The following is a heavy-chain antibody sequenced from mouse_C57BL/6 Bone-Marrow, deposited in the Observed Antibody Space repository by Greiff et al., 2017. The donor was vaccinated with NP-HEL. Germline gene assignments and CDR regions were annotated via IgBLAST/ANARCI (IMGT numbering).Heavy chain of an antibody. J-gene: IGHJ4*01. CDR1: GYTFTDYY. Sequence: EVKLQESGPELVKPGASVKISCKASGYTFTDYYMNWVKQSHGKSLEWIGDLNPNNGGTSYNQKFKGKATLTVDKSSSTAYMELRSLTSEDSAVYYCARATYYDYDGAMDYWGQGTSVTVSS. CDR3: ARATYYDYDGAMDY. CDR2: LNPNNGGT. D-gene: IGHD2-4*01. V-gene: IGHV1-26*01.